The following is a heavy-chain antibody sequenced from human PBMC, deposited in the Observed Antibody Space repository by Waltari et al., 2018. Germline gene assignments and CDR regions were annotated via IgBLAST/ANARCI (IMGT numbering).Heavy chain of an antibody. V-gene: IGHV3-21*01. CDR3: ARQRQSGDVDY. CDR1: GFTFSSYS. J-gene: IGHJ4*02. D-gene: IGHD1-26*01. CDR2: ISSSSSYI. Sequence: EVQLVESGGGLVKPGWSLRLSCAASGFTFSSYSMNWVRQAPGKGLEWVSSISSSSSYIYYADSVKGRFTISRDNAKNSLYLQMNSLRAEDTAVYYCARQRQSGDVDYWGQGTLVTVSS.